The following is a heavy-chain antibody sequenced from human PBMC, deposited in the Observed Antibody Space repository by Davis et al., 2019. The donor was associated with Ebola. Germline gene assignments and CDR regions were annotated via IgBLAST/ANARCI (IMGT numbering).Heavy chain of an antibody. V-gene: IGHV3-21*01. D-gene: IGHD3-22*01. Sequence: GGSLRLSCAASGFTFSTYTMTWVRQAPGKGLEWVSSISISSAFIYYADSVKGRFTVSRDNAKNSLYLQMNSLRAEDTAVYYCARDGHTYYYDSSQNGMDVWGQGTTVTVSS. J-gene: IGHJ6*02. CDR3: ARDGHTYYYDSSQNGMDV. CDR1: GFTFSTYT. CDR2: ISISSAFI.